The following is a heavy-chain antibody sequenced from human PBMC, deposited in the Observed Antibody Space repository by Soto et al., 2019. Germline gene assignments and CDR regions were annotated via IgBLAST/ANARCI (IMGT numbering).Heavy chain of an antibody. CDR1: GVTMSYGTYS. CDR2: MSHLETT. V-gene: IGHV4-30-2*01. D-gene: IGHD2-21*01. J-gene: IGHJ4*02. Sequence: SETLSLTCSFSGVTMSYGTYSWQRIQQAPWKCLEWIVYMSHLETTYYNPSFRSRLSLSIDRTRNQFFLSLSSMTAADKAVYYCVRGGGCDSFDFWGQGIQVTVSS. CDR3: VRGGGCDSFDF.